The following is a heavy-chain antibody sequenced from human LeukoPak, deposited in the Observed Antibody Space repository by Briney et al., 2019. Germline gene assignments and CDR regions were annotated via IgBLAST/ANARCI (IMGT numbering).Heavy chain of an antibody. J-gene: IGHJ4*02. CDR3: AKDRITIFGVAKGSFDY. D-gene: IGHD3-3*01. Sequence: GGSLRLSCAASGFTFNKYAMSWVRQAPGKGLEWVSAIIGSGESTNYADSVKGRFTISRDNSKNTLYLQMNSLRAEDTAVYYCAKDRITIFGVAKGSFDYWGQGTLVTVSS. CDR2: IIGSGEST. CDR1: GFTFNKYA. V-gene: IGHV3-23*01.